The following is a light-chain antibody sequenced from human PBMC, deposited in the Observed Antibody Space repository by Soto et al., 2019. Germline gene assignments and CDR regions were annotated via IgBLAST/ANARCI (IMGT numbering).Light chain of an antibody. Sequence: EIVLTQTPLSLSVTPGQQASISCKSSQILLHSDGKTYLYWYLQRPGQAPHLLIYAVSNRFSGVPDRLSGSGSGTDFTLQINRVEAEDVVRYYCMQSEQRYGFGEANKLEI. CDR3: MQSEQRYG. J-gene: IGKJ2*03. CDR2: AVS. V-gene: IGKV2D-29*01. CDR1: QILLHSDGKTY.